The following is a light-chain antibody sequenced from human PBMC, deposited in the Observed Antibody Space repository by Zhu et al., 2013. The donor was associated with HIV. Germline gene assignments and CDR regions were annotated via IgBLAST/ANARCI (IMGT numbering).Light chain of an antibody. CDR3: QQYYSYPCS. V-gene: IGKV1-8*01. CDR2: AAS. J-gene: IGKJ2*04. Sequence: AIRMTQSPSSFSASTGDRVTITCRASQGISSYLAWYQQKPGKAPKLLIYAASTLQSGVPSRFSGSGSGTDFTLTISCLQSEDFATYHCQQYYSYPCSFGQGTKLEIK. CDR1: QGISSY.